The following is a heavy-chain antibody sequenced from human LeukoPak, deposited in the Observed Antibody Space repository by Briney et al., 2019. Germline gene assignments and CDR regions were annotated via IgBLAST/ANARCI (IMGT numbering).Heavy chain of an antibody. Sequence: ASVKVSCKVSGYTLTELSMHWVRQAPGKGLEWMGGFDPEDGETIYAQKFQGRVTITADESTSTAYMELSSLRSEDTAVYYCARGVVVPAAIRGYYYYGMDVWGQGTTVTVSS. D-gene: IGHD2-2*02. J-gene: IGHJ6*02. CDR1: GYTLTELS. CDR3: ARGVVVPAAIRGYYYYGMDV. V-gene: IGHV1-24*01. CDR2: FDPEDGET.